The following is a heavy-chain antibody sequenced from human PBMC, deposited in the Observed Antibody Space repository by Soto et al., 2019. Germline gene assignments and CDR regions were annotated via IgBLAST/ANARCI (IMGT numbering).Heavy chain of an antibody. CDR2: IYYSGST. V-gene: IGHV4-59*01. D-gene: IGHD6-19*01. CDR3: ARDQVVAVDGYYYYYGMDV. Sequence: KTSETLSLTCTVSGGSISSYYWSWIRQPPGKGLEWIGYIYYSGSTNYNPSLKSRVTISVDTSKNQFSLKLSSVTAADTAVYYCARDQVVAVDGYYYYYGMDVWGQGTTVTVSS. J-gene: IGHJ6*02. CDR1: GGSISSYY.